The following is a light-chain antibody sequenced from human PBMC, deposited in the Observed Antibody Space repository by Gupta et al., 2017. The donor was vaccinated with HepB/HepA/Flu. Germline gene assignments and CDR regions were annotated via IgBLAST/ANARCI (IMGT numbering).Light chain of an antibody. CDR1: SSNVGSNK. Sequence: VLNPSASLSGPPGQRVTISCCGISSNVGSNKVNWYQQLPGTAPELLMYYDDDRPSGVPDRISGSTSATSASLAISGLQSEDEADYYCEAWDKSLNGVVFGGGTKLTVL. CDR2: YDD. CDR3: EAWDKSLNGVV. J-gene: IGLJ2*01. V-gene: IGLV1-44*01.